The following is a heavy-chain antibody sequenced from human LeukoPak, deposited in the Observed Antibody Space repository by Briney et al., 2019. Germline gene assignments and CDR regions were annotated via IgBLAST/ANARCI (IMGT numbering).Heavy chain of an antibody. Sequence: ASVKVSCEASGGTFSSYSISWVRQAPGQGLEWMGRIIPIFGTPNYAQKFQGRVTITTDESTSTAYMELSSLRSDDTAVYYCARGPYGWYYFDYWGRGTLVTVSS. J-gene: IGHJ4*02. CDR1: GGTFSSYS. CDR2: IIPIFGTP. CDR3: ARGPYGWYYFDY. V-gene: IGHV1-69*05. D-gene: IGHD6-19*01.